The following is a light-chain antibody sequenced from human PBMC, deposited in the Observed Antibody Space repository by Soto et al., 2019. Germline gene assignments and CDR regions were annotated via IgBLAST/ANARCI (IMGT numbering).Light chain of an antibody. J-gene: IGLJ3*02. Sequence: QSVLTQPPSVSGAPGQRVTISFTGSSSNIGAGYDVHWYQQLPGTAPKLLIYGNSNRPSGVPDRFSGSKSGTSASLAITGLQAEDEADYYCQYYDSSLSGCVFGGGTKLTVL. CDR2: GNS. CDR3: QYYDSSLSGCV. CDR1: SSNIGAGYD. V-gene: IGLV1-40*01.